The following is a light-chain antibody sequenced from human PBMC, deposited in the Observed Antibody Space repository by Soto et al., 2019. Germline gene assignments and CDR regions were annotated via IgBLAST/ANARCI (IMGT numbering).Light chain of an antibody. CDR2: WAS. CDR1: QSVLYTSNNVNY. CDR3: QQYITAPLT. J-gene: IGKJ4*01. Sequence: DIVMTQSPDSLAVSLGERATINCKSSQSVLYTSNNVNYLSWFQQKPGQPPRLLISWASTRESGVPDRFSGRGSGTDFTLTISSLQAEDVAVYYCQQYITAPLTFGGGTKVEIK. V-gene: IGKV4-1*01.